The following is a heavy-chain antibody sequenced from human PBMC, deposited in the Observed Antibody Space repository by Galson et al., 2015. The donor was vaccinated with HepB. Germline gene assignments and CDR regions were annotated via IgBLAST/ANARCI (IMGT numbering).Heavy chain of an antibody. CDR1: GFTFNNYG. CDR3: AKGVCPTGLCYPDY. V-gene: IGHV3-23*01. CDR2: ISGSGVYT. Sequence: SLRLSCAASGFTFNNYGMSWVRQAPGRGLEWVSHISGSGVYTNYADSVKGRFTISRDNSGNTLYLQMNSLRAEDTAIYYCAKGVCPTGLCYPDYWGQGTLVTVSS. D-gene: IGHD2-8*01. J-gene: IGHJ4*02.